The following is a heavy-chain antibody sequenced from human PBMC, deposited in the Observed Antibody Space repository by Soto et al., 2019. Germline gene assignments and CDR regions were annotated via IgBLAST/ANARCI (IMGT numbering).Heavy chain of an antibody. CDR2: IYPGDSDT. CDR3: ARTCGSYLYYFAY. D-gene: IGHD1-26*01. J-gene: IGHJ4*02. V-gene: IGHV5-51*01. CDR1: GYSFTSYW. Sequence: LGESLKISCKGSGYSFTSYWVGWVRQMPGKGLEWMGLIYPGDSDTRYNPSFQGQVTISADKSISTAYLQWSSLKASDSAIYYCARTCGSYLYYFAYWGQGTVVTVSS.